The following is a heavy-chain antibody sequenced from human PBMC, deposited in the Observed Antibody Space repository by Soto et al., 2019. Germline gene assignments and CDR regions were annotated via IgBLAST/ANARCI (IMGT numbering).Heavy chain of an antibody. CDR2: IDPSDSYT. CDR3: ARHTMVRGVSDDAFDI. D-gene: IGHD3-10*01. Sequence: PGESLKISCKGSGYSFTIYWISWVRQMPGKGLEWVGRIDPSDSYTNYSPSFQGHVTISADTSISTAYLQWSSLKASDTAMYYCARHTMVRGVSDDAFDIWGQGTMVTVSS. J-gene: IGHJ3*02. CDR1: GYSFTIYW. V-gene: IGHV5-10-1*01.